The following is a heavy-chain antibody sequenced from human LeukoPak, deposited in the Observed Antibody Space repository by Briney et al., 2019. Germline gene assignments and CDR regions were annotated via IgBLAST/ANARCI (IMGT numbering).Heavy chain of an antibody. D-gene: IGHD5-18*01. Sequence: GGSLRLSCVASGFTFSSYSMNWVRQAPGKGLEWVSAISGSGGSTYYADSVKGRFTISRDNSTKTLYLQMNSLRAEDTAVYYCAKDGRLRGYSPWGQGTLVTVSS. V-gene: IGHV3-23*01. CDR2: ISGSGGST. J-gene: IGHJ5*02. CDR1: GFTFSSYS. CDR3: AKDGRLRGYSP.